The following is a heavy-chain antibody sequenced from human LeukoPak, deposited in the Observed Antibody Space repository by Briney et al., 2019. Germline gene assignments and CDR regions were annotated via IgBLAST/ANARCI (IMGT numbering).Heavy chain of an antibody. CDR1: GFFVSTDY. CDR3: ARDRGCSGGSCSNFDY. CDR2: IYSGGST. Sequence: PGGSLRLSCAVSGFFVSTDYMSWVRQAPGKGLEWVSVIYSGGSTNYADSVKGRFTISRDNVKNTLYLQMNSLRAEDTAAYYCARDRGCSGGSCSNFDYWGQGTLVTVSS. J-gene: IGHJ4*02. D-gene: IGHD2-15*01. V-gene: IGHV3-53*01.